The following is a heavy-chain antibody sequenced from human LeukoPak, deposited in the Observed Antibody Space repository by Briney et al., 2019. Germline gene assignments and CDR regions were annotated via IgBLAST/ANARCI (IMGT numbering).Heavy chain of an antibody. CDR1: GFSFMNAW. V-gene: IGHV3-15*01. CDR3: TTFYHEYSPY. Sequence: GGSLRLSCAASGFSFMNAWMIWVRQAPGKGLEWVGRIKSNADGGTPDYAATARGRFTISRDDSKNTLYLQMNSLKTEDTAVYYCTTFYHEYSPYWGRGTLVTVSS. D-gene: IGHD2/OR15-2a*01. J-gene: IGHJ4*02. CDR2: IKSNADGGTP.